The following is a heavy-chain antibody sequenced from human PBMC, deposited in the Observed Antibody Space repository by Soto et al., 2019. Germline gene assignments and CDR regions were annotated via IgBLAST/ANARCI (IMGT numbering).Heavy chain of an antibody. CDR1: GFTFSSYS. CDR2: ISSSSSTI. CDR3: ARDLSTRLWFGEPNSDGDAFDI. D-gene: IGHD3-10*01. J-gene: IGHJ3*02. Sequence: GGSLRLSCAASGFTFSSYSMNWVRQAPGKGLEWVSYISSSSSTIYYADSVKGRFTISRDNAKNSLYLQMNSLRAEDTAVYYCARDLSTRLWFGEPNSDGDAFDIWGQGTMVTVSS. V-gene: IGHV3-48*01.